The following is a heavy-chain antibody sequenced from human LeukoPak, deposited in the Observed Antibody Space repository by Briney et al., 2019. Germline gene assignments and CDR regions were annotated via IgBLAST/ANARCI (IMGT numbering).Heavy chain of an antibody. Sequence: GGSLRLSCAASGFTFYDYAMHWVRQGAGKGLEWVSGISWNSGSIGYADSVKGRFTISRDNAKNSLYLQMNSLRAEDTALYYCAKDTAAGGDVFYIWGQGTMVTVSS. CDR1: GFTFYDYA. J-gene: IGHJ3*02. D-gene: IGHD6-25*01. CDR2: ISWNSGSI. V-gene: IGHV3-9*01. CDR3: AKDTAAGGDVFYI.